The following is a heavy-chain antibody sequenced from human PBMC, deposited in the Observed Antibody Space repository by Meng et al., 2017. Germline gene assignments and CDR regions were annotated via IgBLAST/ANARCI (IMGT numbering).Heavy chain of an antibody. CDR3: ARARIAVAGTSPFDY. J-gene: IGHJ4*02. CDR2: IYYSGST. Sequence: SETLSLTCTASGGSISSYYWSWIRQPPGKGLEWIGYIYYSGSTNYNPSLKSRVTISVDTSKNQFSLKLSSVTAADTAVYYCARARIAVAGTSPFDYWGQGTLVTVS. V-gene: IGHV4-59*01. CDR1: GGSISSYY. D-gene: IGHD6-19*01.